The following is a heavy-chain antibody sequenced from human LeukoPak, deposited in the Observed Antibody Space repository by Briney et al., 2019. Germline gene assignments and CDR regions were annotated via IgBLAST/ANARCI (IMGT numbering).Heavy chain of an antibody. D-gene: IGHD1-26*01. CDR1: GFTLSNSW. J-gene: IGHJ4*02. CDR2: IYSGGST. Sequence: GGSLRLSCAGSGFTLSNSWMGWVRQAPGKGLEWVSVIYSGGSTYHADSVKGRLTISRDNSKNTLYLRMNSLRAEDTAVYYCARVSGSSLDYWGQGTLVTVSS. V-gene: IGHV3-66*01. CDR3: ARVSGSSLDY.